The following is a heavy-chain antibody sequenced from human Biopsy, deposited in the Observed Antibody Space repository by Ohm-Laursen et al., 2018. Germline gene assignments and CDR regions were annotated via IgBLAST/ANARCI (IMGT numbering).Heavy chain of an antibody. V-gene: IGHV4-31*03. CDR3: AGLVTGFIDP. J-gene: IGHJ5*02. CDR1: GGSISSGGYY. D-gene: IGHD3-9*01. Sequence: TLSLTCRVSGGSISSGGYYWGWIRQHPGKGLEWIGHMYYSGSTYYNPSLKSRITISVDTSKNQFSLKLSSVTAADTAVYYCAGLVTGFIDPWGQGTLVTVSS. CDR2: MYYSGST.